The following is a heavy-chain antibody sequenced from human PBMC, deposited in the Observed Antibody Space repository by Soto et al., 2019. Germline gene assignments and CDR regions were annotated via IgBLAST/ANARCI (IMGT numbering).Heavy chain of an antibody. CDR3: ARENSYFDY. V-gene: IGHV1-18*01. CDR2: ISAYNANA. J-gene: IGHJ4*02. CDR1: GYTFRNFG. Sequence: QIQLLQSGAEVKKPGASVTVTCKAPGYTFRNFGISWVRQAPGQGLEWMGWISAYNANANYAQKFQGRLTMTADTSTSTAYMELRSLRSDDTAVYYCARENSYFDYWGQGTLVTVSS.